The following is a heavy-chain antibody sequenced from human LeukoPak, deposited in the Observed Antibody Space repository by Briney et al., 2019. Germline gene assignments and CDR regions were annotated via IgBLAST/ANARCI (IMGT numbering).Heavy chain of an antibody. D-gene: IGHD2-8*02. J-gene: IGHJ6*02. CDR2: MNPTSGNT. Sequence: ASVKVSCKATGYTFTNYDINWVRQATGQGLEWMGWMNPTSGNTGYAQKFQGRVTMTRNTSISTAYMELSSLRSEDTAVYYCARAPAWSSYYQYYGMDVWGQGNTVTVSS. CDR3: ARAPAWSSYYQYYGMDV. CDR1: GYTFTNYD. V-gene: IGHV1-8*01.